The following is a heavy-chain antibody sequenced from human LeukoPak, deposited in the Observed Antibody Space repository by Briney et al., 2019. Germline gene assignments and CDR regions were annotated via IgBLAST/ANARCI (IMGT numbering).Heavy chain of an antibody. CDR2: ISSSGSTI. D-gene: IGHD3-10*01. CDR1: GFTFSSYE. V-gene: IGHV3-48*03. J-gene: IGHJ5*02. CDR3: ARGRHYFGSGTFNYFDP. Sequence: GGSLRLSCAASGFTFSSYEMNWVRQAPGKGLEWLSYISSSGSTIYYADSVKGRFTISRDNAKDSLYLQMNSLRAEDTAVYYCARGRHYFGSGTFNYFDPWGQGTLVTVSS.